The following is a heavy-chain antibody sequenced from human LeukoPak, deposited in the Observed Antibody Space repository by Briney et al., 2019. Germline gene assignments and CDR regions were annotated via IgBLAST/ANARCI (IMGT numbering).Heavy chain of an antibody. CDR2: INHRGST. CDR3: ARGRTGTMVRGGTYYYGMDV. D-gene: IGHD3-10*01. Sequence: KSSETLSLTCAVYGGSFSGYYWSWIRQPPGKGLEWIGEINHRGSTNYKPSLKSRVTISVDTSKNQLSLRLTSVTAADTAVYYCARGRTGTMVRGGTYYYGMDVWGQGTTVTVSS. CDR1: GGSFSGYY. J-gene: IGHJ6*02. V-gene: IGHV4-34*01.